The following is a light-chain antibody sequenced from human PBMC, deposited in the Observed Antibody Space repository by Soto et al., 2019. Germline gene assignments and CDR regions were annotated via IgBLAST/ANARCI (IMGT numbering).Light chain of an antibody. J-gene: IGKJ2*01. CDR1: QSISSW. CDR3: RQCDSYPYT. V-gene: IGKV1-5*01. Sequence: DIEMTQSPSTLSASVGDRVSITCRASQSISSWLAWYQQKPGKAPKLLIYDASSLESGVPSRFSGSGSGTQFTLSISSLQPDDFATYYCRQCDSYPYTFGQGTNLEIK. CDR2: DAS.